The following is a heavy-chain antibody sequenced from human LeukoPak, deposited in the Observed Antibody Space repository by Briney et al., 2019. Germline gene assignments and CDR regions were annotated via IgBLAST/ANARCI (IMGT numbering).Heavy chain of an antibody. CDR2: ISYDGSNK. J-gene: IGHJ6*02. CDR3: ARAAGYYDILTYLGY. D-gene: IGHD3-9*01. V-gene: IGHV3-30*01. CDR1: GFTFSSYA. Sequence: GGSLRLSCAASGFTFSSYAMHWVRQAPGKGLEWVAVISYDGSNKYYADSVKGRFTISRDNSKSTLYLQMNSLRAEDTAVYYCARAAGYYDILTYLGYWGQGTTVTVSS.